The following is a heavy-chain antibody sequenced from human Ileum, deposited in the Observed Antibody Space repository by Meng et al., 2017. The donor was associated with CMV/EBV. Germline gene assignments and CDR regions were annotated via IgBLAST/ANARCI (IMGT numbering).Heavy chain of an antibody. V-gene: IGHV1-2*02. J-gene: IGHJ5*02. CDR3: ARAGVYSSSWVNWFDP. D-gene: IGHD6-13*01. CDR2: INPNSGGT. CDR1: GDTFTSYD. Sequence: SGDTFTSYDRHWVRQAPGQGLEWMGWINPNSGGTNYAQKFQGRVTMTRDTSISTAYMELSRLRSDDTAVYYCARAGVYSSSWVNWFDPWGQGTLVTVSS.